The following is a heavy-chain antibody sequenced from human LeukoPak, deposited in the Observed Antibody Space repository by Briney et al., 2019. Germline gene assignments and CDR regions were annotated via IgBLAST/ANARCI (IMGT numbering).Heavy chain of an antibody. CDR3: AKGRRSSVVVVAATPGIDY. CDR1: GFTFSSYW. CDR2: IKQDGSEK. Sequence: PGGSLRLSCAASGFTFSSYWMSWVRQAPGKGLEWVANIKQDGSEKYYVDSVKGRFTISRDNSKNTLYLQMNSLRAEDTAVYYCAKGRRSSVVVVAATPGIDYWGQGTLVTVSS. D-gene: IGHD2-15*01. V-gene: IGHV3-7*01. J-gene: IGHJ4*02.